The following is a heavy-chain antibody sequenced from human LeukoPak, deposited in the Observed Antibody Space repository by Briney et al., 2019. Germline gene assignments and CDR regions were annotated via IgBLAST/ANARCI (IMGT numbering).Heavy chain of an antibody. V-gene: IGHV4-4*07. D-gene: IGHD3-10*01. CDR1: GGSMSNKY. Sequence: SETLSLTCTVSGGSMSNKYWSWIRQPAGKGLEWIGRFQPSGSTNDNPSFKSRLTMSLDTSNNQFSLRLSSVTAADTAVYYCARGPRITMVRGVIITQTPDYWGQGTLVTVSS. J-gene: IGHJ4*02. CDR2: FQPSGST. CDR3: ARGPRITMVRGVIITQTPDY.